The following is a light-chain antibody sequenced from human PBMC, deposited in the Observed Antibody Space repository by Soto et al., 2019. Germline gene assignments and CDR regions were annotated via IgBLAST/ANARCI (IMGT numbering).Light chain of an antibody. V-gene: IGLV7-46*01. J-gene: IGLJ2*01. CDR3: LLFCGGPCV. CDR1: TGAVTSGHY. Sequence: QAVVTQEPSLTVSPGGTVTLTCGSSTGAVTSGHYPYWFQQKPGQGPRTLIYDASNKHSWTPARFSGSLLGGKAALTLSGAQPEDEAEYYCLLFCGGPCVFGGGTQLTVL. CDR2: DAS.